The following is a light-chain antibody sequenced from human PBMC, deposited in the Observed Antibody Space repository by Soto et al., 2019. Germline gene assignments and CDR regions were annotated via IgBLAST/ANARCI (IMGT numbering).Light chain of an antibody. Sequence: EIVLTQSPATLSLSPGGRATLSCRASQSVGSYFAWYQQKPGQAPRLLIYDAFSRATGIPARFSGSGSGTDFTLTISSLEPEDFAVYFCQQRSSWPLTFGGGTMVEIK. CDR2: DAF. CDR3: QQRSSWPLT. CDR1: QSVGSY. J-gene: IGKJ4*01. V-gene: IGKV3-11*01.